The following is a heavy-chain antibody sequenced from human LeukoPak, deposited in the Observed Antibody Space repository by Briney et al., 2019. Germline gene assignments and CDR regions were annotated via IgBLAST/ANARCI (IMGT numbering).Heavy chain of an antibody. V-gene: IGHV4-4*07. J-gene: IGHJ3*02. CDR2: IYTSGST. CDR1: GRSISSYY. D-gene: IGHD6-6*01. Sequence: PSETLSLTCTVSGRSISSYYWSWIRQPAGKGLEWIRRIYTSGSTNYNPSLKSRVTMSVDTSNNQFSLKLSSVTAADTAVYCCARIGSSSSLDAFDIWGQGTMVTVSS. CDR3: ARIGSSSSLDAFDI.